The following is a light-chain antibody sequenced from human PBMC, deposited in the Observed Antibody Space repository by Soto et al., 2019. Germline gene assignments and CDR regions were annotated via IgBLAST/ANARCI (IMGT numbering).Light chain of an antibody. V-gene: IGKV1-39*01. CDR1: QSISSF. J-gene: IGKJ1*01. CDR2: AAS. Sequence: DIHMTQSPSSLSASVGDRVTITCRASQSISSFLNWYQQKPGKAPHLLIYAASSLRYGVPSRFRGSESGTEFTLTISSLQPEDFAVYYCHYYDKWPPGTFGQGTKVDNK. CDR3: HYYDKWPPGT.